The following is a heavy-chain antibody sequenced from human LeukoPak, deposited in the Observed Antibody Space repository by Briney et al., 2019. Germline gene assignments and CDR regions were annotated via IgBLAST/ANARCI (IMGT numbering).Heavy chain of an antibody. Sequence: GGSLRLSCAVSGFTVSSNYMSWVRQAPGKGLEWVSVIYSGGSTYYADSVKGRFTISRDNSKNTLYLQMNSLRAEDTAVYYCARDPSVTTSGYWGQGTLVTVSS. V-gene: IGHV3-53*01. J-gene: IGHJ4*02. CDR2: IYSGGST. CDR3: ARDPSVTTSGY. CDR1: GFTVSSNY. D-gene: IGHD4-17*01.